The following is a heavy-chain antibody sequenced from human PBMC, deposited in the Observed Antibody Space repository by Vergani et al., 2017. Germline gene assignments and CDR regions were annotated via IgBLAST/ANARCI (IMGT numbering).Heavy chain of an antibody. D-gene: IGHD6-13*01. CDR2: IYYSGST. CDR3: ARGGISSWYCDY. Sequence: QVQLQESGPGLVKPSETLSLTCTVSGGSISSYYWSWSRQPPGKGLEWIGYIYYSGSTNYNPSHKSRVTISVDTSKNQFSLKLSSVTAADTAVYYCARGGISSWYCDYWDQGTLVTVSS. V-gene: IGHV4-59*01. CDR1: GGSISSYY. J-gene: IGHJ4*02.